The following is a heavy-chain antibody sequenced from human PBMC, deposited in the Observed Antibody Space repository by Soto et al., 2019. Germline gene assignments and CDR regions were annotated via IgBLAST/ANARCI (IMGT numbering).Heavy chain of an antibody. D-gene: IGHD1-20*01. CDR1: GGSISSGGYY. J-gene: IGHJ6*02. V-gene: IGHV4-61*08. CDR2: IYYSGST. CDR3: ARYKSNYYYGMDV. Sequence: SETLSLTCTVSGGSISSGGYYWSWIRQPPGKGLEWIGYIYYSGSTNYNPSLKSRVTISVDTSKNQFSLKLSSVTAADTAVYYCARYKSNYYYGMDVWGQGTTVTVS.